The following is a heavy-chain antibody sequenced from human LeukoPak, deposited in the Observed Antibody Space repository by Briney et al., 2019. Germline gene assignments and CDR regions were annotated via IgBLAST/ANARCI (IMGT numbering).Heavy chain of an antibody. CDR1: GFSFNDYY. J-gene: IGHJ6*02. Sequence: PGGSLRLSCAGSGFSFNDYYMTWIRQAPGKGLEWVSYISISGTTIYYAESVKGRFTISRDNAQNSLYLQMNSLRTEDTAVYYCARAYYDILTGSYAMDVWGQGTTAIASS. V-gene: IGHV3-11*01. D-gene: IGHD3-9*01. CDR3: ARAYYDILTGSYAMDV. CDR2: ISISGTTI.